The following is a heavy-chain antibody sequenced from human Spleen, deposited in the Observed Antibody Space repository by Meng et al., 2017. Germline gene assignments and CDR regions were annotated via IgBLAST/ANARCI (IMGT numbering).Heavy chain of an antibody. Sequence: KVSCKGSGYSFTSYWIGWVRQMPGKGLEWMGIIYPGDSDTRYSPSFQGQVTIPADKSISTAYLQWSSLKASDTAMYYCARSEQWLVSRWFDPWGQGTLVTVSS. D-gene: IGHD6-19*01. J-gene: IGHJ5*02. CDR3: ARSEQWLVSRWFDP. V-gene: IGHV5-51*01. CDR2: IYPGDSDT. CDR1: GYSFTSYW.